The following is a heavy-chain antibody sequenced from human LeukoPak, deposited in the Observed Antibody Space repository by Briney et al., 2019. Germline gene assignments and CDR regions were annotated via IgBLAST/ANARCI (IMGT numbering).Heavy chain of an antibody. V-gene: IGHV4-59*01. CDR3: ARENSYYDSSGYYFGSGYFDY. J-gene: IGHJ4*02. Sequence: SETLSLTCTVSGGSFSTYNWSWIRLPPGKGLEWIGNIYFSGSTNYNPSLQSRVTISVEKSKNHFSLRLSSVTAADTAVYYCARENSYYDSSGYYFGSGYFDYWGQGTLVTVSS. CDR1: GGSFSTYN. CDR2: IYFSGST. D-gene: IGHD3-22*01.